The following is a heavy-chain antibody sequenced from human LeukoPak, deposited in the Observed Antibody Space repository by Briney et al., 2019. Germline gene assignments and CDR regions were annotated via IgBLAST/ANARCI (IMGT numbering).Heavy chain of an antibody. J-gene: IGHJ4*02. Sequence: PGGSLRLSCAASGFTFSSYEMNWVRQAPGKGLEWVSYISSSGSTIYYADPVKGRCTISRDNAKNSLYLQMNSLRAEDTAVYYCARDRWGSSGYKPLDYWGQGTLVTVSS. CDR1: GFTFSSYE. D-gene: IGHD3-22*01. CDR3: ARDRWGSSGYKPLDY. CDR2: ISSSGSTI. V-gene: IGHV3-48*03.